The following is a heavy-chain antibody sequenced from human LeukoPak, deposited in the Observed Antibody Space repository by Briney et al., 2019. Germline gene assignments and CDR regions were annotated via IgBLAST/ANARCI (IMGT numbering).Heavy chain of an antibody. D-gene: IGHD6-19*01. J-gene: IGHJ6*02. Sequence: GGSLRLSCAASGFTFSSNYMSWVRQAPGKGLEWVSVIYSGGSTYYADSVKGRFTISRDNSKNTLYLQMNSLRAEDTAVYYCARGREHARKPGIAVAGTNYYYGMDVWGQGTTVTVSS. V-gene: IGHV3-53*01. CDR2: IYSGGST. CDR3: ARGREHARKPGIAVAGTNYYYGMDV. CDR1: GFTFSSNY.